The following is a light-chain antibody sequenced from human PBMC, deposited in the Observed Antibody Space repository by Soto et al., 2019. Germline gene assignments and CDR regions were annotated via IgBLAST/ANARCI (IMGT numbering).Light chain of an antibody. J-gene: IGKJ5*01. V-gene: IGKV1-9*01. CDR1: QGISSS. CDR3: QHYDHLPIT. CDR2: AAS. Sequence: IQLTQSPSSLSASVGDRVTITCRASQGISSSLAWYQQRPGKAPKLLIYAASTLQSGVPSRFSGSGSGTDFTLTISSLQPEDVATYYCQHYDHLPITFGQGTRLEIK.